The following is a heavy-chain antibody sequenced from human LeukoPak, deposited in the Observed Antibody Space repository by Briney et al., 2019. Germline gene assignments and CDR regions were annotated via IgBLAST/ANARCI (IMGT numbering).Heavy chain of an antibody. CDR1: GGSFSGYY. J-gene: IGHJ6*02. CDR3: ARVQAAGVAYDFWSGYPYYGMDV. V-gene: IGHV4-34*01. Sequence: SETLSLTCAVYGGSFSGYYWSWLRQPPGKGLEWIGEINHSGSTNYNPSLKSQVTISVDTSKNQFSLKLSSVTAADTAVYYCARVQAAGVAYDFWSGYPYYGMDVWGQGTTVTVSS. CDR2: INHSGST. D-gene: IGHD3-3*01.